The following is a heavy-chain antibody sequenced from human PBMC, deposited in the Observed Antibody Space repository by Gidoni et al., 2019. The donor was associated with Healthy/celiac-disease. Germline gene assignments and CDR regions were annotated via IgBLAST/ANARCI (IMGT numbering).Heavy chain of an antibody. V-gene: IGHV3-23*01. D-gene: IGHD3-3*01. CDR2: ISGSGGST. Sequence: EWVSAISGSGGSTYYADSVKGRFTISRDNSKNTLYLQMNSLRAEDTAVYYCAKGYDFWSGEVDYWGQGTLVTVSS. CDR3: AKGYDFWSGEVDY. J-gene: IGHJ4*02.